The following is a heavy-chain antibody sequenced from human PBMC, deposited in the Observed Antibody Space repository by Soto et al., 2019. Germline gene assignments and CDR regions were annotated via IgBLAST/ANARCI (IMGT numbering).Heavy chain of an antibody. J-gene: IGHJ6*03. Sequence: SETLSLTCAVYGGSFSGYYWSWIRQPPGKGLEWIGEINHSGSTNYNPSLKSRVTISVDTSKNQFSLKLSSVTAADTAVYYCARGQLGYCSSTSCYQGYYYYMDVWGKGTTVNVSS. CDR2: INHSGST. D-gene: IGHD2-2*01. V-gene: IGHV4-34*01. CDR1: GGSFSGYY. CDR3: ARGQLGYCSSTSCYQGYYYYMDV.